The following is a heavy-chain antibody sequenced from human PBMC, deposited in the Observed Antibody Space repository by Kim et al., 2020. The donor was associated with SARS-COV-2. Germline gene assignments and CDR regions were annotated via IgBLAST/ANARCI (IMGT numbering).Heavy chain of an antibody. CDR1: GYSFTSYW. Sequence: GESLKISCKGSGYSFTSYWISCVRQMPGKGLEWMGRIDPSDSYTNYSPSFQGHVTISADKSISTAYLQWSSLKASDTAMYYCARASRYYGSGSPYGMDVWGQGTTVTVSS. D-gene: IGHD3-10*01. V-gene: IGHV5-10-1*01. J-gene: IGHJ6*02. CDR3: ARASRYYGSGSPYGMDV. CDR2: IDPSDSYT.